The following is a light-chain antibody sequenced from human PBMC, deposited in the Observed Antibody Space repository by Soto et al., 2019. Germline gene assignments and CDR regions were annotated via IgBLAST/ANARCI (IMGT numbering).Light chain of an antibody. Sequence: DIQMTQSPSSLSASVGDRVTITCRASQDISNYLNWYQQKPGKAPKLLIYDASNLETGVPSRFSGSGSGTDFTFTISSLQPEDIATYYCQQYDNLPLTCGGGTKGDIK. V-gene: IGKV1-33*01. J-gene: IGKJ4*01. CDR3: QQYDNLPLT. CDR2: DAS. CDR1: QDISNY.